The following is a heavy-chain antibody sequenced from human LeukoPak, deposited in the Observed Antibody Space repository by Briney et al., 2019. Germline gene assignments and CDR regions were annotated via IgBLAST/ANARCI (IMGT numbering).Heavy chain of an antibody. CDR2: ISSSSSTI. Sequence: GGFLRLSCAASGFTFSTYSMNWVRQAPGKGLEWVSYISSSSSTIYYADSVKGRFTISRDNAKNSLYLQMNSLRDEDTAVYYCARDSYGSSGYCYVSDYWGQGTLVTVYS. V-gene: IGHV3-48*02. D-gene: IGHD3-22*01. CDR1: GFTFSTYS. J-gene: IGHJ4*02. CDR3: ARDSYGSSGYCYVSDY.